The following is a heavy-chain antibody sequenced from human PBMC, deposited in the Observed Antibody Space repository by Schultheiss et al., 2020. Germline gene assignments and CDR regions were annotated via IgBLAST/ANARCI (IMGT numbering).Heavy chain of an antibody. CDR3: ARASTNSSGWYEDFGY. V-gene: IGHV3-30*04. CDR1: GFTFSSYE. J-gene: IGHJ4*02. Sequence: GGSLRLSCAASGFTFSSYEMNWVRQAPGKGLEWVAVISYDGSNKYYADSVKGRFTISRDNSKNTLYLQMNSLRAEDTAVYYCARASTNSSGWYEDFGYWGQGTLVTVSS. D-gene: IGHD6-19*01. CDR2: ISYDGSNK.